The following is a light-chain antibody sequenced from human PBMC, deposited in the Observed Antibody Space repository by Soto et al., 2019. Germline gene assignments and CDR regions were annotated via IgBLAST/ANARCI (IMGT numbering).Light chain of an antibody. CDR3: QQYDNHPYT. CDR2: DAS. CDR1: QDISNY. Sequence: DIQMTQSPSSLSASVGDRVTITCQASQDISNYLNWYHQKSGKAPKLLIYDASNLETGVRSRFSGSGSGTDFTFTISSLQPEDIATYYCQQYDNHPYTFGQGTKLEIK. J-gene: IGKJ2*01. V-gene: IGKV1-33*01.